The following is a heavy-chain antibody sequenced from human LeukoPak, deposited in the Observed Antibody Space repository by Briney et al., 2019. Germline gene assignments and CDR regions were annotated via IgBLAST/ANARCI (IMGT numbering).Heavy chain of an antibody. J-gene: IGHJ4*02. CDR3: ARGKEKWLDHFDY. D-gene: IGHD6-19*01. CDR1: GFTFSSYG. CDR2: ISTTSSTI. V-gene: IGHV3-48*02. Sequence: GGSLRLSCEASGFTFSSYGMNWVRQAPGKGLEWVSYISTTSSTIYYADSVKGRFTMSRDDAKNSLYLQMDSLRDEDTAVYYCARGKEKWLDHFDYWGQGSLVTVSS.